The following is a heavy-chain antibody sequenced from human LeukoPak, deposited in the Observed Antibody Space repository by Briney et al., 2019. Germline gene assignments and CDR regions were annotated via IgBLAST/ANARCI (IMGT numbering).Heavy chain of an antibody. D-gene: IGHD4-17*01. CDR1: GYTFTSYY. J-gene: IGHJ3*02. CDR2: INPSGGST. CDR3: AGTLRSGAFDI. Sequence: GASVKVSCKASGYTFTSYYMHWVRQAPGQGLEWMGIINPSGGSTSYAQKFQGRATMTRDTSTSTVYMELSSLRSEDTAVYYCAGTLRSGAFDIWGQGTMVTVSS. V-gene: IGHV1-46*01.